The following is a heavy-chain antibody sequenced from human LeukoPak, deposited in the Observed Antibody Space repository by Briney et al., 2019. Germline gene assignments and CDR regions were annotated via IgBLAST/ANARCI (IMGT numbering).Heavy chain of an antibody. CDR3: AKDRYHYGDYVGYYYYMDV. Sequence: GGSLRLSCAASGFTFSSYAMSWVRQAPGKGLEWASAISGSGGSTYYADSVKGRFTISRDNSKNTLYLQMNSLRAEDTAVYYCAKDRYHYGDYVGYYYYMDVWGKGTTVTVSS. CDR1: GFTFSSYA. D-gene: IGHD4-17*01. J-gene: IGHJ6*03. CDR2: ISGSGGST. V-gene: IGHV3-23*01.